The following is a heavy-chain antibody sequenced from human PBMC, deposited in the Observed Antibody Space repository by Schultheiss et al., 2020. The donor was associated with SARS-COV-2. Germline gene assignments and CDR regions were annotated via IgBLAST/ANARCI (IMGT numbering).Heavy chain of an antibody. V-gene: IGHV4-61*01. J-gene: IGHJ5*02. Sequence: SETLSLTCTVSGGSVSSGSYYWSWIRQPPGKGLEWIGYIYYSGSTNYNPSLKSRVTISVDTSKNQFSLKLSSVTPEDTAVYYCARDVGGSSGWYRGYWFDPWGQGTLVTVSS. CDR1: GGSVSSGSYY. D-gene: IGHD6-19*01. CDR3: ARDVGGSSGWYRGYWFDP. CDR2: IYYSGST.